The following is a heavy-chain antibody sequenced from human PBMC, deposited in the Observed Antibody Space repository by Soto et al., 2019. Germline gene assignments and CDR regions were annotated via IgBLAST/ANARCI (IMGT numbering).Heavy chain of an antibody. D-gene: IGHD2-2*01. J-gene: IGHJ5*02. CDR3: AQVRDWFDP. V-gene: IGHV4-34*01. CDR1: GGSFSGYY. CDR2: IDHSGYT. Sequence: ETLSLTCAVYGGSFSGYYWNWIRQPPGKGLEWIGEIDHSGYTNYNPSLKRRATISVDTSKNQFSLRLTSVTAADTAVYCCAQVRDWFDPWGQGTLVTVSS.